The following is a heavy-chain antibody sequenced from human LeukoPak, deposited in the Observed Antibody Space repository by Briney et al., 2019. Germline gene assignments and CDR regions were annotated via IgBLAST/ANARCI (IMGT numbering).Heavy chain of an antibody. CDR1: GGSISSGGYS. CDR2: INHSGST. CDR3: ARSDYYDSSGHFQH. J-gene: IGHJ1*01. V-gene: IGHV4-30-2*01. Sequence: PSETLSLTCAVSGGSISSGGYSWSWIRQPPGKGLEWIGYINHSGSTNYNPSLKSRVTISVDTSKNQFSLKLSSVTAADAAVYYCARSDYYDSSGHFQHWGQGTLVTVSS. D-gene: IGHD3-22*01.